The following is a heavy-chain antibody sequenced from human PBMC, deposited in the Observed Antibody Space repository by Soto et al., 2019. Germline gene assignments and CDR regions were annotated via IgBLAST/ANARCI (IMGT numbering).Heavy chain of an antibody. V-gene: IGHV4-30-4*01. D-gene: IGHD3-10*01. CDR3: ATVGGFGATTIYY. CDR2: IYYSGST. CDR1: GGSISSGDYY. Sequence: QVQLQESGPGLVKPSQTLSLTCTVSGGSISSGDYYWSWIRQPPGKGLEWIGYIYYSGSTYYNPSLNSRVTISVDTSKNQFSLKLSSVTAPDTAVYYCATVGGFGATTIYYWGQGTLVTVSS. J-gene: IGHJ4*02.